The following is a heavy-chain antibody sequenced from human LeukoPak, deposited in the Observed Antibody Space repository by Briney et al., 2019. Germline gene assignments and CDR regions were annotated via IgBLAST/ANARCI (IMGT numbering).Heavy chain of an antibody. D-gene: IGHD2-15*01. V-gene: IGHV4-39*01. CDR3: ARRAEVYCSGDRCYSFDD. CDR1: GGSISSSSTDY. J-gene: IGHJ4*02. CDR2: IHYRGTT. Sequence: SETLSLTCTVSGGSISSSSTDYWGWIRQSPGKGLEWIGSIHYRGTTYYNPTLKSPLTISVDTSMNQFSLKLSSVTAADTAVYYCARRAEVYCSGDRCYSFDDWGQGTLVTVSS.